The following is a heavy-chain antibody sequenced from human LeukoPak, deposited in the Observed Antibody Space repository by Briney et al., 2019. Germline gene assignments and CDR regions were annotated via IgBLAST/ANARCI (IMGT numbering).Heavy chain of an antibody. Sequence: GGSLRLSCAASGFTFSSYSMNWVRQAPGKGLGWVSYISSSSGTIYYADSVKGRFTITRDNAKNSLYLQMNSLRDEDTAMYYCARNEGYCSSTKCAPFDYWGQGTLVTVSS. V-gene: IGHV3-48*02. D-gene: IGHD2-2*01. J-gene: IGHJ4*02. CDR2: ISSSSGTI. CDR3: ARNEGYCSSTKCAPFDY. CDR1: GFTFSSYS.